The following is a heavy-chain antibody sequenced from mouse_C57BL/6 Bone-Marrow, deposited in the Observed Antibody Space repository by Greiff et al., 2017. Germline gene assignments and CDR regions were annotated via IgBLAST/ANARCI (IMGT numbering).Heavy chain of an antibody. CDR3: SRQVTTILATKYFDV. Sequence: EVQLVESGGGLVKPGGSLKLSCAASGFTFSSYTMSWVRQTPEKSLQWVAAISGGGGNTYYPDSVKGRFTISRDNDKNILYLQMSSLRSEDTALYYCSRQVTTILATKYFDVWGTGTTVTVSS. CDR2: ISGGGGNT. J-gene: IGHJ1*03. CDR1: GFTFSSYT. D-gene: IGHD1-1*01. V-gene: IGHV5-9*01.